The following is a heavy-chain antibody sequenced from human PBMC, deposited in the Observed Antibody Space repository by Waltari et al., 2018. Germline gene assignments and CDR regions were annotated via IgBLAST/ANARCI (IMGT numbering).Heavy chain of an antibody. D-gene: IGHD1-26*01. CDR1: GFTFSSYW. CDR2: IKHDGSEK. V-gene: IGHV3-7*04. Sequence: EVQLVESGGGLVQPGGSLRLSCAASGFTFSSYWMTWVRQAPGKGLEWWANIKHDGSEKYYVDSVKGRFTISRDNAKNSLFLQMNSLRAEDTAVYYCAREGGNYGYWGQGTLVTVSS. CDR3: AREGGNYGY. J-gene: IGHJ4*02.